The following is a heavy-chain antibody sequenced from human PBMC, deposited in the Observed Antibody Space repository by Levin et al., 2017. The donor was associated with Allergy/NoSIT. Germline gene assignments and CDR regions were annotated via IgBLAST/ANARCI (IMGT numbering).Heavy chain of an antibody. Sequence: PRASVKVSCAVSGFTFSSYGMYWVRQAPGKGLEWVAIVSYDGGNKNYADSVKGRFTISRDNSKNTLYLQMNSLRAEDTAVYYCTKRDCSDGSCYPDYWGQGTLVTVSS. V-gene: IGHV3-30*18. CDR2: VSYDGGNK. CDR1: GFTFSSYG. CDR3: TKRDCSDGSCYPDY. J-gene: IGHJ4*02. D-gene: IGHD2-15*01.